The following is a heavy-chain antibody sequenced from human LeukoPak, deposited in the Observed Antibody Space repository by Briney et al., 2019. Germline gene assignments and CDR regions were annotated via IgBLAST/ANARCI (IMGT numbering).Heavy chain of an antibody. CDR3: ARDRLGDGYIREFDY. CDR1: GFTFDNHA. D-gene: IGHD5-24*01. V-gene: IGHV3-9*01. Sequence: GGSLRLSCAASGFTFDNHAMHWVRQAPGKGLEWVSGITWNSGSIDYADSVKGRFTIFRDNAQNSLDLQMNSLRAEDTAIYYCARDRLGDGYIREFDYWGHGTLVTVSS. CDR2: ITWNSGSI. J-gene: IGHJ4*01.